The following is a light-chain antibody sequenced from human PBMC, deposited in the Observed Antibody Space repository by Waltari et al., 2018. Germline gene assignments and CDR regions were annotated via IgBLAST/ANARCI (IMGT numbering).Light chain of an antibody. J-gene: IGKJ2*01. CDR3: QQSYTTPQT. CDR2: AAS. V-gene: IGKV1-39*01. Sequence: DIQMTQSPSPLSASVGDRVTMTCRAGQNIDTYLSWYQQRPGRAPRLLIFAASNLHSGVPSRFSGSGSGTEFTLTISTLQLEDFATYYCQQSYTTPQTFGPGTKLDIK. CDR1: QNIDTY.